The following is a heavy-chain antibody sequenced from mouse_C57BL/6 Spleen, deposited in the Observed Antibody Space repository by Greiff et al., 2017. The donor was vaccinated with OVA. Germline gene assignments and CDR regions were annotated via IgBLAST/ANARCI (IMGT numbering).Heavy chain of an antibody. J-gene: IGHJ2*01. CDR2: INPNNGGT. CDR3: ARGGFYFDY. V-gene: IGHV1-26*01. CDR1: GYTFTDYY. Sequence: EVQLQQSGPELVKPGASVKISCKASGYTFTDYYMNWVKQSHGKSLEWIGDINPNNGGTSYNQKFKGKATLTVDKSSSTAYMDLRSLTSEDSAVYYCARGGFYFDYWGQGTTLTVSS.